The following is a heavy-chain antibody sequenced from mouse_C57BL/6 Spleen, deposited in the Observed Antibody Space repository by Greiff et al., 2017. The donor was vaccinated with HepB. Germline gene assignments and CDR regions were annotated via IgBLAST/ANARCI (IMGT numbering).Heavy chain of an antibody. Sequence: VKLVESGAELVRPGASVTLSCKASGYTFTDYEMHWVKQTPVHGLEWIGAIDPETGGTAYNQKFKGKAILTADKSSSTAYMELRSLTSEDSAVYYCTRYFDVWGTGTTVTVSS. V-gene: IGHV1-15*01. CDR1: GYTFTDYE. J-gene: IGHJ1*03. CDR3: TRYFDV. CDR2: IDPETGGT.